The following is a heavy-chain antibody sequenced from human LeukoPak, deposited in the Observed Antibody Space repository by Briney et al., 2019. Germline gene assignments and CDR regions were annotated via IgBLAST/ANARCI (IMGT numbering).Heavy chain of an antibody. CDR3: AREFSANSEFDY. D-gene: IGHD4/OR15-4a*01. CDR2: VNTHSGRI. J-gene: IGHJ4*02. Sequence: GGSLRLSCAASGFTFSSYNMHWVRQAPGKGLEWIPSVNTHSGRIYYADSVKGRFTISRDNAEKSLYLHMSSLRDEDTAVYYCAREFSANSEFDYWGQGTLVAVSS. V-gene: IGHV3-48*02. CDR1: GFTFSSYN.